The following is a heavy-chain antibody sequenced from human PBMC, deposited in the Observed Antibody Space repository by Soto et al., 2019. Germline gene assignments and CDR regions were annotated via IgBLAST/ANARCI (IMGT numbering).Heavy chain of an antibody. Sequence: QVQLVESGGGVVQPGRSLRLSCAASGFTFSSYGMHWVRQAPGKGLEWEAVISYDGSNKYYADSVKGRFTISRENSKNPLYLQRNSLRTEDTAVYFCAKDAMYASNWFSWFDPWGQGSLVTVSS. V-gene: IGHV3-30*18. CDR3: AKDAMYASNWFSWFDP. J-gene: IGHJ5*02. CDR1: GFTFSSYG. CDR2: ISYDGSNK. D-gene: IGHD6-13*01.